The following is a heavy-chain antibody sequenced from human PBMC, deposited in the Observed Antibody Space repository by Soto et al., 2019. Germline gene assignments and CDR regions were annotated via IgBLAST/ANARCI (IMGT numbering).Heavy chain of an antibody. CDR2: INGGSGNT. J-gene: IGHJ4*02. V-gene: IGHV1-3*03. D-gene: IGHD3-16*02. CDR3: AREDPSLDAPDY. CDR1: GFTFTPYA. Sequence: GASVKVSCKSSGFTFTPYAIHWLRQAPGQRPQWMGWINGGSGNTKYAHDFQGRVTFTRNTSISTAYMELSSLRSEDTAVYYCAREDPSLDAPDYWGQGTLVTVSS.